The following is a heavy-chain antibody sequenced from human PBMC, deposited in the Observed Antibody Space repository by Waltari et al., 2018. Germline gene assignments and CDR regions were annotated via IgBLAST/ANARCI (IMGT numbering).Heavy chain of an antibody. CDR2: IKQDGSEK. J-gene: IGHJ4*02. D-gene: IGHD2-2*01. V-gene: IGHV3-7*03. Sequence: EVQLVESGGGLVQPGGSLRLSCAASGFTCSSYCMSWVRQAPGKGLEWVANIKQDGSEKYYVDSVKGRFTISRDNAKNSLYLQMNSLRAEDTAVYYCARDGVVPAATSDYWGQGTLVTVSS. CDR3: ARDGVVPAATSDY. CDR1: GFTCSSYC.